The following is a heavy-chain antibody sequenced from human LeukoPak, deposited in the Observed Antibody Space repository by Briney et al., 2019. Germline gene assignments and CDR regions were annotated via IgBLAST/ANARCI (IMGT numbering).Heavy chain of an antibody. CDR1: GGTFSSYA. CDR3: ARGVFTAPDYYYYMDV. D-gene: IGHD2-21*02. Sequence: SVKVSCKASGGTFSSYAISWVRQAPGQGLEWMGGIIPIFGTANYAQKFQGRVTITADESTSTAYMELSSLRSEDTAVYYCARGVFTAPDYYYYMDVWGKGTTVTISS. CDR2: IIPIFGTA. V-gene: IGHV1-69*13. J-gene: IGHJ6*03.